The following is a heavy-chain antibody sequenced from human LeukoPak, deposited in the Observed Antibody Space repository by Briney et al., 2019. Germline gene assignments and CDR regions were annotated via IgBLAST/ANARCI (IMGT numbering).Heavy chain of an antibody. CDR2: INHSGST. CDR3: ARGGFTMVRGVTSFDY. Sequence: SETLSLTCAVYGGSFSGYYWSWIRQPPGKGLEWIGEINHSGSTNYNPSLKNRVTISVDTSKNQFSLKLSSVTAADTAVYYCARGGFTMVRGVTSFDYWGQGTLVTVSS. D-gene: IGHD3-10*01. V-gene: IGHV4-34*01. J-gene: IGHJ4*02. CDR1: GGSFSGYY.